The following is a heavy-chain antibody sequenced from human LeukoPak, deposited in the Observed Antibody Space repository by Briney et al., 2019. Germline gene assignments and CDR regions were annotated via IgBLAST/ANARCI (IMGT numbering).Heavy chain of an antibody. Sequence: GASVRVSCTASGYTFTSYDINWVRQAPGQGLEWMGWMNPNSGNTGYAQKFQGRVTMTRDTSISTAYMELSSLRSEDTAVYYCARGLGIPGVYPDLRFWGQGTLVTVSS. CDR1: GYTFTSYD. CDR3: ARGLGIPGVYPDLRF. J-gene: IGHJ4*02. CDR2: MNPNSGNT. V-gene: IGHV1-8*01. D-gene: IGHD5/OR15-5a*01.